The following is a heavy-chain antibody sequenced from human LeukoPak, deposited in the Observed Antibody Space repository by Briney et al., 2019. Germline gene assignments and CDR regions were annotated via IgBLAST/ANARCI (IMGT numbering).Heavy chain of an antibody. J-gene: IGHJ4*02. CDR2: ISYDGSNK. D-gene: IGHD6-19*01. V-gene: IGHV3-30-3*01. Sequence: SGRSLRLSCAASGFTFSSYAMHWVRQAPGKGLEWVAVISYDGSNKYYADSVKGRFTISRDNSKNTLYLQMNSLRAEDTAVYYCARDRLAGQWLVGGLEYWGEGTLVTVSS. CDR1: GFTFSSYA. CDR3: ARDRLAGQWLVGGLEY.